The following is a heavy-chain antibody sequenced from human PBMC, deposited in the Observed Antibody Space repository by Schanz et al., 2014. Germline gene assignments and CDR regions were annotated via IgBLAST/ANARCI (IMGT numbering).Heavy chain of an antibody. V-gene: IGHV1-18*01. CDR3: ARGLHYEVETSFRSYDAFDF. CDR2: ISPYNGHT. CDR1: GYSFTKYG. J-gene: IGHJ3*01. D-gene: IGHD3-16*02. Sequence: QVQLVQSGSEVKKPGDSVKVSCETSGYSFTKYGINWVRQAPGQGLEWMGWISPYNGHTEYGKKFQGRFTMTTDTSTTTAYLELRSLTYDDTAVFYGARGLHYEVETSFRSYDAFDFWGQGTKVTVSP.